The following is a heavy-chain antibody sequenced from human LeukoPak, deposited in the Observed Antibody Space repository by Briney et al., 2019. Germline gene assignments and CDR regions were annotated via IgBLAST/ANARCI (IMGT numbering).Heavy chain of an antibody. V-gene: IGHV4-61*01. J-gene: IGHJ4*02. CDR1: GYSITSGYY. CDR3: ARAGGVKTAALDLDY. CDR2: IYYSGSA. Sequence: SETLSLTCTVSGYSITSGYYWGWIRQPPGKGLEWIGYIYYSGSANHNPSLKSRVTISRDTSKNQFSLKLTSVTTADTAVYYCARAGGVKTAALDLDYWGQGTLVTVSS. D-gene: IGHD6-25*01.